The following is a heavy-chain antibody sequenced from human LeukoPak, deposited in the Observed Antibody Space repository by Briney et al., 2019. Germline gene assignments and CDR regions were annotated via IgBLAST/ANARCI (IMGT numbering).Heavy chain of an antibody. D-gene: IGHD3-22*01. Sequence: ASVKVSCKASGYMFTAYYLHWVRQAPRQGLEWMGWINPNSGATKYAQKFQGRVTMTRDTSISTAYMELSRLRSDDTAVYYCTRDPSYYHDSSAYYFLHFDYWGLGTLVTVSS. CDR1: GYMFTAYY. CDR2: INPNSGAT. CDR3: TRDPSYYHDSSAYYFLHFDY. V-gene: IGHV1-2*02. J-gene: IGHJ4*02.